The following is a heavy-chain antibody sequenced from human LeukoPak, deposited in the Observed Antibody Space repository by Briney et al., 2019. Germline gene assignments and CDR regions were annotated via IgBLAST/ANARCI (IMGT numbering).Heavy chain of an antibody. Sequence: ASVKVSCKASGGTFSSYAISWVRQAPGQGLEWMGIINPSGGSTSYAQKFQGRVTMTRDTSTSTVYMELSSLRSEDTAVYYCARDGDGAYYDILTGYYGMDVWGQGTTVTVSS. D-gene: IGHD3-9*01. CDR1: GGTFSSYA. V-gene: IGHV1-46*01. J-gene: IGHJ6*02. CDR2: INPSGGST. CDR3: ARDGDGAYYDILTGYYGMDV.